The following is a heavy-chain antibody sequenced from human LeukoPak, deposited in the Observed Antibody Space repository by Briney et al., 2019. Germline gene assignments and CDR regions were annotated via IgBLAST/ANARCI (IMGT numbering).Heavy chain of an antibody. Sequence: KPGGSLRLSCAASGFTITNARMGWVRQAPGKGLEWVGLIKSKIDGGTTDFAAPVKGRFAISTDDSKHTLYLQMNSLKTEDTAVYYCTIGYGHSDTDYWGQGTLVTVSS. CDR1: GFTITNAR. J-gene: IGHJ4*03. CDR2: IKSKIDGGTT. D-gene: IGHD3-3*02. CDR3: TIGYGHSDTDY. V-gene: IGHV3-15*01.